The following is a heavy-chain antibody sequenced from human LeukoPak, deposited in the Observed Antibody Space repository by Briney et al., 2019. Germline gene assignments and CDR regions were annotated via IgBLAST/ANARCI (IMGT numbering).Heavy chain of an antibody. D-gene: IGHD2-15*01. CDR2: INPNSGGT. V-gene: IGHV1-2*02. CDR3: ARVLRYYYGMDV. CDR1: GYTFTGYY. Sequence: GASVKVSCKASGYTFTGYYMHWVRQAPGQGLEWMGWINPNSGGTNYAQKFQGRVTMTWDTSIKTAYMELTSLTSEDTAVYYCARVLRYYYGMDVWGQGTTVTVSS. J-gene: IGHJ6*02.